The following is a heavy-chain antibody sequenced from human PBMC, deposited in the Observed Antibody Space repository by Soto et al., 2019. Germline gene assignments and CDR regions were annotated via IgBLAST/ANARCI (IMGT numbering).Heavy chain of an antibody. V-gene: IGHV3-21*01. CDR3: ARGFCSSPSCYPYYFDY. CDR2: ISSSSSSI. Sequence: PGGPLRLSCAASGFTFSSYSMNWVRQAPGKGLEWVSSISSSSSSIYYADSVKGRFTISRDDAKNSLYLQMNSLRADDTAVYYCARGFCSSPSCYPYYFDYWGQGTLVTVSS. D-gene: IGHD2-2*01. CDR1: GFTFSSYS. J-gene: IGHJ4*02.